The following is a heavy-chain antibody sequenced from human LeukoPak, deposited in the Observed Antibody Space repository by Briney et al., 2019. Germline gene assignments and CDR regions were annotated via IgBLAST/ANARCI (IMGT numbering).Heavy chain of an antibody. CDR3: TRGSLWFGELLGY. Sequence: GGSLRLSCTASGFTFGDYAMSWVRQAPGKGLEWVGFIRSKAYGGTTEYAASVKGRFTISRDDSKSIAYLQMNSLKTEDTAVYYCTRGSLWFGELLGYWGQGTLVTVSS. J-gene: IGHJ4*02. CDR2: IRSKAYGGTT. D-gene: IGHD3-10*01. V-gene: IGHV3-49*04. CDR1: GFTFGDYA.